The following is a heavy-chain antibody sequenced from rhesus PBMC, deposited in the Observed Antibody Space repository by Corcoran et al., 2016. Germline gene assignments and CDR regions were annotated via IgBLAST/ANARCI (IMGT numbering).Heavy chain of an antibody. CDR3: ARSAPLLTVGFDY. CDR2: IIPLVGIT. Sequence: QVQLVQSGAEVKKPGASVKVSCKASGFTFGSYAINWVRQAPGQWLWWLGVIIPLVGITNDADKFQGRVMITGDTSTSTAYRELSSLRSEDTAGYYCARSAPLLTVGFDYWGQGVLVTVSS. CDR1: GFTFGSYA. D-gene: IGHD2-15*01. V-gene: IGHV1-198*02. J-gene: IGHJ4*01.